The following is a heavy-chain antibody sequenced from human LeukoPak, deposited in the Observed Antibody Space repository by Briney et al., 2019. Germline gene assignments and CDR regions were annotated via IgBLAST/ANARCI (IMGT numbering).Heavy chain of an antibody. D-gene: IGHD3-3*01. CDR2: INHSGST. CDR1: GGSFSGYY. Sequence: PSETLSLTCAVYGGSFSGYYWSWIRQPPGKGLEWIGEINHSGSTNYNPSLKSRVTISVDTSKNQFSLKLSSVTAADTAVYYCARGNFYDFWSGYYVNDAFDIWGQGTMVTVSS. J-gene: IGHJ3*02. CDR3: ARGNFYDFWSGYYVNDAFDI. V-gene: IGHV4-34*01.